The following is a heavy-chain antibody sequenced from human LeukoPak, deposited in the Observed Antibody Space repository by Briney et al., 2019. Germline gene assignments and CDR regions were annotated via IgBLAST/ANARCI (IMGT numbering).Heavy chain of an antibody. CDR1: GLLTFSNKW. J-gene: IGHJ4*02. Sequence: GGSLRLSCVASGLLTFSNKWMYWVRQAPGKGLVWVSRINSDGSSTTYADSVKGRFTISRDNAKNTPYLQMSSLRAEDTAVYYCASKNIAAADDYWGQGTLVTVSS. CDR2: INSDGSST. D-gene: IGHD6-13*01. CDR3: ASKNIAAADDY. V-gene: IGHV3-74*01.